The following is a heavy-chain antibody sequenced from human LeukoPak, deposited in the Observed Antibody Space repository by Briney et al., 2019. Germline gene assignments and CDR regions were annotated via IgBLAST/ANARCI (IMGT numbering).Heavy chain of an antibody. CDR3: TRTVESDSGSYYATLAFDI. D-gene: IGHD3-10*01. CDR1: GFTFSGSA. J-gene: IGHJ3*02. CDR2: IRSKPNSYAT. Sequence: PGGSLRLSCAASGFTFSGSAMHCVRQASGRGREWVGRIRSKPNSYATTYAASGKGRFTIARDDSKNAAYLQMNSLRTEDTAVYYCTRTVESDSGSYYATLAFDIWGQGTMVTVYS. V-gene: IGHV3-73*01.